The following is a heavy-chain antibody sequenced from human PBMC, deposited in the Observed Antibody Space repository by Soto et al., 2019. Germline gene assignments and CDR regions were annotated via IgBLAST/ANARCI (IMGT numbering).Heavy chain of an antibody. CDR1: GFDFSKSW. J-gene: IGHJ6*02. CDR2: INSDGSGT. Sequence: EVQLVESGGGLVQPGGSLRLSCAASGFDFSKSWIHWVRQGPGKGLVWVSHINSDGSGTTYADSVKGRFTISRDNAKNTVYLQMNSLRAEDTAVYYCAKDTAYAMDVWGQGTTVTVSS. D-gene: IGHD2-15*01. V-gene: IGHV3-74*01. CDR3: AKDTAYAMDV.